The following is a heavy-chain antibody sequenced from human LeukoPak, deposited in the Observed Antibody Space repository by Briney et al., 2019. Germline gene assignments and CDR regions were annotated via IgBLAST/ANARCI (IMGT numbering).Heavy chain of an antibody. CDR2: IPNSGTT. J-gene: IGHJ4*02. D-gene: IGHD4-23*01. V-gene: IGHV3-66*01. CDR3: AGFGGNSF. Sequence: GGSLRLSCAASGFSVSNNHVTWVRQAPGKGLEWVSVIPNSGTTYYADSVKGRLTISRDNSKNTVYLQMNSLRAEDTAVYYCAGFGGNSFWGPGTLVTVSS. CDR1: GFSVSNNH.